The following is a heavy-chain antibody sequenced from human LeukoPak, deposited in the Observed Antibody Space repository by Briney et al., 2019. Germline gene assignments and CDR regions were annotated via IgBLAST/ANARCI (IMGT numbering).Heavy chain of an antibody. CDR2: IYYSGST. D-gene: IGHD3-22*01. CDR3: ARERYDSSGYYLDY. J-gene: IGHJ4*02. V-gene: IGHV4-59*01. Sequence: SETLSLTCTVSGGSISSYYWSWIRQPPGKGLEWIGYIYYSGSTNYNPSLKSRVTISVGTAKNQFSLKLSSVTAADTAVYYCARERYDSSGYYLDYWGQGTLVTVSS. CDR1: GGSISSYY.